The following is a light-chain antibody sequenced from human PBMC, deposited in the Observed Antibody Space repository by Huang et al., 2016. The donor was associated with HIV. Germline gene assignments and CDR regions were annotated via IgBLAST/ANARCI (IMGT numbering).Light chain of an antibody. V-gene: IGKV3-15*01. CDR1: QSVSSN. CDR2: GAS. Sequence: EIVMRQSPATLSASPGERVTLSCTASQSVSSNLAWYQQNPGQGPRLLVYGASTRATGIPARVSGSGSGTEFTLTISSLQSEDFAVYYCQQYNNWPRTFGQGTKVEIK. J-gene: IGKJ1*01. CDR3: QQYNNWPRT.